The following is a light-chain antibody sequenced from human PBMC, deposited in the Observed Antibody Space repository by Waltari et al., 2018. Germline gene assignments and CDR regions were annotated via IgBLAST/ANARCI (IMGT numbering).Light chain of an antibody. CDR2: DVS. Sequence: QSALTQPASVSGSPGPSITVSCTGTSSDVGGYNYVSWYQQHPGQAPKLMSYDVSNRPSGVSNRFSGSQSGNTASLTISGLQAEDEADYYCSSYTSSSTPVFGGGTKLTVL. CDR3: SSYTSSSTPV. V-gene: IGLV2-14*03. CDR1: SSDVGGYNY. J-gene: IGLJ2*01.